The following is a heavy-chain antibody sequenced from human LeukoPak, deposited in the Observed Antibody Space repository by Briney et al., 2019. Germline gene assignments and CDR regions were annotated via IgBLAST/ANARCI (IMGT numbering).Heavy chain of an antibody. CDR2: ISRDGTIA. Sequence: GGSLRLSCAASGVTFSGHSMHWVRQAPGKGLVWVSGISRDGTIANYADAVKGRFTISRDNAKNTLYLQMNSLRVEDTAVYSCARGWYGPDSCGQGTLVTVSS. D-gene: IGHD1-14*01. J-gene: IGHJ5*01. CDR3: ARGWYGPDS. V-gene: IGHV3-74*01. CDR1: GVTFSGHS.